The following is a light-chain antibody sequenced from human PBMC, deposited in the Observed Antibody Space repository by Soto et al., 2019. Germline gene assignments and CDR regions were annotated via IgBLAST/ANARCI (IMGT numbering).Light chain of an antibody. Sequence: EIVMTQSPATLSVSPGESANINCRASLSVGSSLAWLQQKPGQAPRLIIHAASTRATGIPARFSGSGFGTEFTFTISSLQSEDFAVYYCQQYNNWRTFGQGTKVDIK. V-gene: IGKV3-15*01. CDR2: AAS. CDR1: LSVGSS. CDR3: QQYNNWRT. J-gene: IGKJ1*01.